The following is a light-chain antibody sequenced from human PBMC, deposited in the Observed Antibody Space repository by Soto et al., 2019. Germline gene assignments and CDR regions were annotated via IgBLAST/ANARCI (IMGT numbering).Light chain of an antibody. CDR2: DAS. V-gene: IGKV3-11*01. Sequence: ELVLTQSPATLSLSPGERATLSCRASQSVGTYLAWYQQKPGQAPRLLIYDASNRATGIPARFSASGSGTDFTRTISGLEPADFAVYYCQQRTNWPPLTFGGGTKVEIK. CDR1: QSVGTY. J-gene: IGKJ4*01. CDR3: QQRTNWPPLT.